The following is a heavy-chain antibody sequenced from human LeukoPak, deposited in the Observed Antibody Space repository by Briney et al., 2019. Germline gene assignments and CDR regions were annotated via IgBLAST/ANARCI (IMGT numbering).Heavy chain of an antibody. Sequence: PGGSLRLSCAASGFTFSSYAMTWVRQAPGKGLEWVSGISGSDGSTYYADSVKGRFTISRDNSKNTLYLQMNSLRAEDTAVYYCAKSYYYGSGYYYYNYYGMDVWGQGTTVTVSS. CDR3: AKSYYYGSGYYYYNYYGMDV. CDR1: GFTFSSYA. D-gene: IGHD3-10*01. CDR2: ISGSDGST. V-gene: IGHV3-23*01. J-gene: IGHJ6*02.